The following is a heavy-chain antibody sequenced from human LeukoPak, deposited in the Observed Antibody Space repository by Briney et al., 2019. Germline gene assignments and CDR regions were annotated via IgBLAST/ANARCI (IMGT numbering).Heavy chain of an antibody. CDR1: AFTFRSFG. J-gene: IGHJ4*02. V-gene: IGHV3-30*18. CDR2: ISSDGGNV. Sequence: GGSLRLSCAASAFTFRSFGMQWVRQAPGKGLEWVAFISSDGGNVYYADYVNGRFSISRDNFKATLYLQMNSLRPEDTAVYYCAKGQQGHMWLDNWGQGTLVIVSS. D-gene: IGHD6-13*01. CDR3: AKGQQGHMWLDN.